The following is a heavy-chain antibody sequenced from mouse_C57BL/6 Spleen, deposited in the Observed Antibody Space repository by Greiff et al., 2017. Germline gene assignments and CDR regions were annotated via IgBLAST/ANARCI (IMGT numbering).Heavy chain of an antibody. CDR1: GYAFSSSW. CDR3: ARDGGYVLYAMDY. J-gene: IGHJ4*01. V-gene: IGHV1-82*01. D-gene: IGHD2-14*01. CDR2: IYPGDGDT. Sequence: VQLQQSGPELVKPGASVKISCKASGYAFSSSWMNWVKQRPGKGLEWIGRIYPGDGDTNYNGKFKGKATLTADKSSSTDYMQLSSLTSEDSAVYCCARDGGYVLYAMDYWGQGTSVTVSS.